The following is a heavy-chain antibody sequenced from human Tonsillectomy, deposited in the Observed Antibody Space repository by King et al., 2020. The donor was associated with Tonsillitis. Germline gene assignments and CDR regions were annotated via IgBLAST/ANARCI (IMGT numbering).Heavy chain of an antibody. D-gene: IGHD1-1*01. CDR2: IKSKTAGGTT. V-gene: IGHV3-15*01. CDR3: TTELERRDDY. CDR1: VFTFINAW. J-gene: IGHJ4*02. Sequence: VQLVDSGGGLVKPGGSLRLSCAVSVFTFINAWMSWVRQAPGTGLEWVGRIKSKTAGGTTDYAAPVKGSFTISRDDSKNTLSLQMNSLKTEDTAVYYCTTELERRDDYWGQGTLLTVSS.